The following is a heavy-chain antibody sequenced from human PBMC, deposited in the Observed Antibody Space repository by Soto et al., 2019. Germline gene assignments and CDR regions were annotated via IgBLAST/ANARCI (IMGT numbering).Heavy chain of an antibody. CDR2: INHSGST. CDR1: GGSFSGYY. CDR3: ARGGGGAVAGTLYYYYMDV. V-gene: IGHV4-34*01. D-gene: IGHD6-19*01. J-gene: IGHJ6*03. Sequence: SETLSLNCAVYGGSFSGYYWSWIRQPPGKGLEWIGEINHSGSTNYNPSLKSRVTISVDTSKNQFSLKLSSVTAADTAVYYCARGGGGAVAGTLYYYYMDVWGKGTTVTVSS.